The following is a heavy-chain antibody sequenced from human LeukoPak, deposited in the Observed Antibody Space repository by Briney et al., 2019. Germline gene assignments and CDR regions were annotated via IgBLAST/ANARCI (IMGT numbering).Heavy chain of an antibody. D-gene: IGHD3-22*01. V-gene: IGHV3-66*01. CDR2: IYSGGAT. CDR1: GFSVGANF. J-gene: IGHJ4*02. Sequence: PGGSLRLSCAASGFSVGANFMSWVRQAPGKGLEWLSVIYSGGATYYADSVKGRFTISRDILKNTLFLQMNNLRAEDTAVYYCAGDRRYYDRSGYFYDSNWGQGTLVTASS. CDR3: AGDRRYYDRSGYFYDSN.